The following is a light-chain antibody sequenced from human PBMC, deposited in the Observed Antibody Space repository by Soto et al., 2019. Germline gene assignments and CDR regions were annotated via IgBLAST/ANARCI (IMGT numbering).Light chain of an antibody. V-gene: IGKV1-33*01. Sequence: TQMTQSPLSLSASVGEKIIITCRASRDVGSDVSWYQQKPGQAPKLVIYAASNLETGVPSRFSGSGSGTDFTFTISSLQAEDIGTYFCQQYDSAFTFGQGTRLEIK. J-gene: IGKJ5*01. CDR3: QQYDSAFT. CDR2: AAS. CDR1: RDVGSD.